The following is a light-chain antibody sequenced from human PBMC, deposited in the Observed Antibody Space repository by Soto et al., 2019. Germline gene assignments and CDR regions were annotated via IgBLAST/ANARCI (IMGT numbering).Light chain of an antibody. Sequence: EFVLTQSPGTLSLSPGERATLSCRASQSVSSSYLAWYQQKPGQAPRLLIYGASSRATGIPDRFIGSGSGTDFTLTISRLEPEDFAVYYCQQYGSSRFTFGPGTKVDIK. J-gene: IGKJ3*01. V-gene: IGKV3-20*01. CDR1: QSVSSSY. CDR2: GAS. CDR3: QQYGSSRFT.